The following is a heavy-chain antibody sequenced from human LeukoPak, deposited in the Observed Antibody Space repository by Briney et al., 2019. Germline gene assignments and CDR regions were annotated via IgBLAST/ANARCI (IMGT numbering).Heavy chain of an antibody. CDR2: IYHSGST. Sequence: PSQTLSLTCAVSGGSISSGGYSWSWIRQPPGKGLEWIGYIYHSGSTYYNPSLKSRVTISVDRSKNQFSLKLSSLTAADTAVYYCASSYYYDSSGYGPPDVWGQGTMVTVSS. CDR1: GGSISSGGYS. D-gene: IGHD3-22*01. V-gene: IGHV4-30-2*01. CDR3: ASSYYYDSSGYGPPDV. J-gene: IGHJ3*01.